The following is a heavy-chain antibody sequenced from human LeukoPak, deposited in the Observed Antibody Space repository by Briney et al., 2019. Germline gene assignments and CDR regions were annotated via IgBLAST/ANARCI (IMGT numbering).Heavy chain of an antibody. Sequence: GGSLRLSCAASGFTFSIYTMHWVRQAPGKGLEWVTIISYDGSDKYYADSVKGRFTISRDNSKNTLYLQMNSLRAEDTAVYYCVRDNPPDCSSTSCYKGFYYYMDVWGKGTTVTVSS. CDR3: VRDNPPDCSSTSCYKGFYYYMDV. V-gene: IGHV3-30*04. D-gene: IGHD2-2*02. J-gene: IGHJ6*03. CDR1: GFTFSIYT. CDR2: ISYDGSDK.